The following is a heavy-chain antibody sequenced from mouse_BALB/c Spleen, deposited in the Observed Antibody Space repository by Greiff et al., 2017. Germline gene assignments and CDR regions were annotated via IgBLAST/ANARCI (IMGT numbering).Heavy chain of an antibody. J-gene: IGHJ4*01. V-gene: IGHV1-18*01. CDR2: INPNNGGT. D-gene: IGHD2-4*01. Sequence: EVQLQQSGPELVKPGASVKIPCKASGYTFTDYNMDWVKQSHGKSLEWIGDINPNNGGTIYNQKFKGKATLTVDKSSSTAYMGLRSLTSEDTAVYYCARRGLRGGAMDYWGQGTSVTVSS. CDR3: ARRGLRGGAMDY. CDR1: GYTFTDYN.